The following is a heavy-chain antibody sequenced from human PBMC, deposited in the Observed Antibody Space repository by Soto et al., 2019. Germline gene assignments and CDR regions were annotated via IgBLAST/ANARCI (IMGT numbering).Heavy chain of an antibody. V-gene: IGHV3-30-3*01. J-gene: IGHJ3*02. D-gene: IGHD4-17*01. CDR3: ASSSAPITVTSPGGAFDI. Sequence: QVQLVESGGGVVQPGRSLRLSCAASGFTFSSYAMHWVRQAPGKGLECVAVISYDGSNKYYADSVKGRFTISRDNSKNTLYLQMNSLRAEDTAVYYCASSSAPITVTSPGGAFDIWGQGTMVTVSS. CDR1: GFTFSSYA. CDR2: ISYDGSNK.